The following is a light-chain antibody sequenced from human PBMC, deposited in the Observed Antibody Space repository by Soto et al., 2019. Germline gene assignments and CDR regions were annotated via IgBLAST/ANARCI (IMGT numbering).Light chain of an antibody. J-gene: IGKJ1*01. CDR3: QQYGSSPS. CDR1: QSISNSY. V-gene: IGKV3D-20*01. CDR2: DTS. Sequence: EILLTQSPRTLSLSPGERPTLSCRASQSISNSYLAWYQQKPGLAPRLILYDTSFRATGLPEWFGGSASGAVSPLTISRLHPEVFAVYYCQQYGSSPSFGQGTKVDIK.